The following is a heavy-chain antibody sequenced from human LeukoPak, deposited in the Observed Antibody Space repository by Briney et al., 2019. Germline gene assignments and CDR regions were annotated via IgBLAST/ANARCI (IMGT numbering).Heavy chain of an antibody. CDR3: AKDTPSGYYYGSGRLRIYYYYMDV. V-gene: IGHV3-9*01. Sequence: GGSLRLSCAASGFTFDDYAMHWVRQAPGKGLEWVSGISWNSGSIGYADSVKGRFTISRDNAKNSLYLQMNSLRAEDTALYYCAKDTPSGYYYGSGRLRIYYYYMDVWGKGTTVTISS. CDR2: ISWNSGSI. D-gene: IGHD3-10*01. CDR1: GFTFDDYA. J-gene: IGHJ6*03.